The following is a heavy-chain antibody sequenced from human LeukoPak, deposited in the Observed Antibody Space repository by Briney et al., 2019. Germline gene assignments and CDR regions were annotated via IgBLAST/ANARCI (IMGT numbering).Heavy chain of an antibody. CDR2: IYYSGST. V-gene: IGHV4-59*01. D-gene: IGHD1-26*01. Sequence: PSETLSLTCTASGGSISSYYWSWIRQPPGKGLEWIGYIYYSGSTNYNPSLKSRVTISVDTSKNQFSLKLSSVTAADTAVYYCARVGVVGATTGGYYYYGMDVWGQGTTVTVSS. J-gene: IGHJ6*02. CDR3: ARVGVVGATTGGYYYYGMDV. CDR1: GGSISSYY.